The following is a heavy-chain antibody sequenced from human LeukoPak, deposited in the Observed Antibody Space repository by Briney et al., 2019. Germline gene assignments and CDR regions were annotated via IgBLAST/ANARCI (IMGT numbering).Heavy chain of an antibody. Sequence: SVKVSCKASGGTFSSYTISWVRQAPGQGLEGVGRIIPILGIANYAQKFQGRVTITADKSTSTAYMELSSLRSEDTAVYYCARGIGYCSSTSCRNWFDLWGQGTLVTVSS. CDR1: GGTFSSYT. V-gene: IGHV1-69*02. D-gene: IGHD2-2*01. CDR3: ARGIGYCSSTSCRNWFDL. J-gene: IGHJ5*02. CDR2: IIPILGIA.